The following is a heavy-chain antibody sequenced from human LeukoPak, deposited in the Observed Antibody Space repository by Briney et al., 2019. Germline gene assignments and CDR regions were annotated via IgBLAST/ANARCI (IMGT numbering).Heavy chain of an antibody. J-gene: IGHJ4*02. Sequence: GGSLRLSCAASGFTFSSYWMSWVRQAPGKGLEWVANIKQDGSEKYYVDSVKGRFTISRDNSKNTLYLQMNSLRAEDTAVYYCAKGRYYYDSSGYPSSLFDYWGQGTLVTVSS. D-gene: IGHD3-22*01. V-gene: IGHV3-7*03. CDR2: IKQDGSEK. CDR1: GFTFSSYW. CDR3: AKGRYYYDSSGYPSSLFDY.